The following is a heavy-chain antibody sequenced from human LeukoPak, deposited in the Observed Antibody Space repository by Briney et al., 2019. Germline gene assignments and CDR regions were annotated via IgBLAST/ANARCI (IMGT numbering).Heavy chain of an antibody. V-gene: IGHV5-51*01. Sequence: GESLKISCKGSGYSFTSYWSGWVRQMPGKGLEWMGIIYPGDSDTRYSPSFQGQVTISADKSITTAYLQWSSLKASDTAMYYGASYNYYDSSGYHYEWVYWGQGTLVTVSS. CDR3: ASYNYYDSSGYHYEWVY. D-gene: IGHD3-22*01. J-gene: IGHJ4*02. CDR2: IYPGDSDT. CDR1: GYSFTSYW.